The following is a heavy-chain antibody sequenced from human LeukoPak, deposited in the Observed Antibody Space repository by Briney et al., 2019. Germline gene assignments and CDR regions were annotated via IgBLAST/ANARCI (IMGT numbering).Heavy chain of an antibody. CDR3: AKDSGYGSGSYFGWFDP. Sequence: GGSLRLSCAASEFTFSSYSMYWVRQAPGKGLEWVSSIGGTSKSIYYAASVKGRFTSSRDNAKNSLYLQMNSLRAEDTALYYCAKDSGYGSGSYFGWFDPWGQGTLVTVSS. CDR2: IGGTSKSI. J-gene: IGHJ5*02. CDR1: EFTFSSYS. V-gene: IGHV3-21*04. D-gene: IGHD3-10*01.